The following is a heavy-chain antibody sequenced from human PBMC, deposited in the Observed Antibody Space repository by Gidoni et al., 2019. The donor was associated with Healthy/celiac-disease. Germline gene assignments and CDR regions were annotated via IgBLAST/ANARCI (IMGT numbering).Heavy chain of an antibody. J-gene: IGHJ4*02. D-gene: IGHD5-12*01. CDR2: INPSGGRT. V-gene: IGHV1-46*01. CDR1: GYTFTSYY. Sequence: QVQLVQSGAEVKKPAASVKVSCKSSGYTFTSYYMHLVRQAPGQGLEWMGIINPSGGRTSYAQKVQGRVTMTRDTSTSTVYMELSSLRSEDTAVYYCASGNSFSGYHYWGQGTLVTVSS. CDR3: ASGNSFSGYHY.